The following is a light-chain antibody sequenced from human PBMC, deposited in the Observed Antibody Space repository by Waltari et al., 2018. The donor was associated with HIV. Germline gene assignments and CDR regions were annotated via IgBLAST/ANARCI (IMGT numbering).Light chain of an antibody. J-gene: IGLJ3*02. Sequence: SYDLTQPPSVSVSSGQTATVTCHGVNLGHKYVSWYQQRSGQSPVLVIYQDTKRPPGIPERFFGSTSENTATLTINETQPLDEAHYSCQAWDSGTIVFGGGTSLTVL. CDR1: NLGHKY. CDR2: QDT. V-gene: IGLV3-1*01. CDR3: QAWDSGTIV.